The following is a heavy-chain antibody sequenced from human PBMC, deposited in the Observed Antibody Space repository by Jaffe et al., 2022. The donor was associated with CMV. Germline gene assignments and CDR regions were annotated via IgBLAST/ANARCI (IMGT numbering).Heavy chain of an antibody. CDR1: GGSISSYY. Sequence: QVQLQESGPGLVKPSETLSLTCTVSGGSISSYYWSWIRQPPGKGLEWIGYIYYSGSTNYNPSLKSRVTISVDTSKNQFSLKLSSVTAADTAVYYCARGVATIGGPYYYYYMDVWGKGTTVTVSS. V-gene: IGHV4-59*08. CDR3: ARGVATIGGPYYYYYMDV. CDR2: IYYSGST. D-gene: IGHD5-12*01. J-gene: IGHJ6*03.